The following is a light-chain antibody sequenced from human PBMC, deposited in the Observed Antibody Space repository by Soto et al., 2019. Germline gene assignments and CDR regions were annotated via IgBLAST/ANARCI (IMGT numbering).Light chain of an antibody. Sequence: QSVLTQPPSVSGASGRRVTISCTGSSSNIGAGYDVHWYQQLPGTAPKLVIYGNSNRPSGVPDRFSGSKSGTSASLAITGLQAEDEPDYYCQSYDSSLSALFGGGTKLTV. V-gene: IGLV1-40*01. J-gene: IGLJ3*02. CDR2: GNS. CDR3: QSYDSSLSAL. CDR1: SSNIGAGYD.